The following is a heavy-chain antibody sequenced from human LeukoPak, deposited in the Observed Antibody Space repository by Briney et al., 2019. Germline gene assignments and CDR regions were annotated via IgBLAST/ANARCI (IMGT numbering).Heavy chain of an antibody. CDR1: GFTFSSYG. V-gene: IGHV3-30*03. D-gene: IGHD5-12*01. Sequence: GGSLRLSCAASGFTFSSYGMHWVRQAPGKGLEWVAVISYDGSNKYYADSVKGRFTISRDNSKNTLYLQMNSLRDGDTAVYYCARGGGRGYERDWYFGLWGRGTLVAVSS. CDR3: ARGGGRGYERDWYFGL. J-gene: IGHJ2*01. CDR2: ISYDGSNK.